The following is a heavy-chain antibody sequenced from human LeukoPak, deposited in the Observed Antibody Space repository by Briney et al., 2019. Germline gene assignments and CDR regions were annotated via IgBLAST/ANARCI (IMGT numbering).Heavy chain of an antibody. CDR3: ARDAKQLPY. CDR2: ISSSGGST. CDR1: GFTFSSYA. J-gene: IGHJ4*02. Sequence: GGSLRLSCAASGFTFSSYAMSWVRQAPGKGLEWVSRISSSGGSTYYADSVKGRFTISRDTSKNTLYLQMNSLRPEDTAVYYCARDAKQLPYWGQGTLVTVSS. V-gene: IGHV3-23*01. D-gene: IGHD5-24*01.